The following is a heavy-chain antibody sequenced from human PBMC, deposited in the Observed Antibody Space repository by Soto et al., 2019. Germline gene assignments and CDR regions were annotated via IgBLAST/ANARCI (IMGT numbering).Heavy chain of an antibody. CDR2: IYYSGST. CDR1: GGSVSSGSYY. J-gene: IGHJ4*02. D-gene: IGHD3-3*01. Sequence: SETLYLTCTVSGGSVSSGSYYCTWIRQPPGKGLEWIGYIYYSGSTNYNPSLKSRVTISVDTSKNQFSLKLSSVTAADTAVYYCARSNAYYDVWSGYFDYWGQGTLVTVSS. CDR3: ARSNAYYDVWSGYFDY. V-gene: IGHV4-61*01.